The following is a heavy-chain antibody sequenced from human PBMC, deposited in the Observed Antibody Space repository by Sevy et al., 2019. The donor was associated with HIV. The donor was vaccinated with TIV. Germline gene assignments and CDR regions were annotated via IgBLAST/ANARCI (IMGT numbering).Heavy chain of an antibody. D-gene: IGHD6-6*01. CDR3: ARDRRKGYSSSSGSEF. V-gene: IGHV3-30*04. Sequence: GGSLRLSCAASGFTFSSYAMHWVRQAPGKGLEWVAVISYDGSNKYYADSVKGRFTISRDNSKNTLYLQMNSLRAEDTAVYYCARDRRKGYSSSSGSEFWGQGTLVTVSS. J-gene: IGHJ4*02. CDR2: ISYDGSNK. CDR1: GFTFSSYA.